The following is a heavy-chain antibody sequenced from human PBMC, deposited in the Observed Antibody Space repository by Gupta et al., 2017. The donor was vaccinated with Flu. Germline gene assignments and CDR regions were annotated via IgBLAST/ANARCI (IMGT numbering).Heavy chain of an antibody. CDR1: GVTFDDYT. J-gene: IGHJ4*02. CDR2: ISWDGGST. D-gene: IGHD5-18*01. Sequence: ASGVTFDDYTMHWVRQAPGKGLEWVSLISWDGGSTYYADSGKGRFTISRDNSKNSLYLQMNSLRTEDTALYYCAKARGYSYGYLDYWGQGTLVTVSS. V-gene: IGHV3-43*01. CDR3: AKARGYSYGYLDY.